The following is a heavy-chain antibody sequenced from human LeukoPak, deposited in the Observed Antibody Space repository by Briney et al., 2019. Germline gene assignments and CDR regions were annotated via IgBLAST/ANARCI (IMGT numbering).Heavy chain of an antibody. V-gene: IGHV3-48*03. J-gene: IGHJ4*02. Sequence: GGSLRLSCAASGFTFSSYEMNWVRQAPGKGLEWVSYISSSGSTIYYADSVKGRFTISRDNAKNTLYLQMNSLRAEDTAVYYCARVRIAVAAFDYWGQGTLVTVSS. CDR3: ARVRIAVAAFDY. CDR1: GFTFSSYE. D-gene: IGHD6-19*01. CDR2: ISSSGSTI.